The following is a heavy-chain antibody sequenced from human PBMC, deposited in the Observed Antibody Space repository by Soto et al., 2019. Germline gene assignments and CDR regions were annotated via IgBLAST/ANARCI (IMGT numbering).Heavy chain of an antibody. J-gene: IGHJ5*01. Sequence: QVQLQQWGAGLLKPSETLSLTCAVYGGSFSGHSLTWIRQSPGKGLEWIGDINHSGRVKYSPSLKSRVIISLDTSNEQISLTLSYVTAEDTARYYCSGRAYDTTGYYRFDTCGPGTLVPGSS. CDR1: GGSFSGHS. D-gene: IGHD3-22*01. CDR2: INHSGRV. CDR3: SGRAYDTTGYYRFDT. V-gene: IGHV4-34*01.